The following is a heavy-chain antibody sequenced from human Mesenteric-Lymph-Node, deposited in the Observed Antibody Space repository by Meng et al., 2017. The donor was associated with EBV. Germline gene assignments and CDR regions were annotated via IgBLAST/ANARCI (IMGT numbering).Heavy chain of an antibody. CDR2: IDTNTGSP. J-gene: IGHJ4*02. V-gene: IGHV7-4-1*02. Sequence: QWNLVQSGSELKKPGAAVRVSCKASGYTFTDYAMNWVRQAPGQGLEWMGWIDTNTGSPTYAQGFTGRFVFSLDTSVSTAYLQITSLKADDSAVYYCARDWSSVIMNKGNYWGQGTLVTVSS. D-gene: IGHD3-16*01. CDR1: GYTFTDYA. CDR3: ARDWSSVIMNKGNY.